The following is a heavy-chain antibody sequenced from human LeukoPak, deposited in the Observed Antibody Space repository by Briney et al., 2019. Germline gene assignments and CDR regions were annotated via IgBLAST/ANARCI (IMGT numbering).Heavy chain of an antibody. CDR2: ISWNGGTI. CDR1: GFTFDDYA. V-gene: IGHV3-9*03. D-gene: IGHD4-17*01. J-gene: IGHJ4*02. Sequence: GGSLRLSCAASGFTFDDYAMHWVRQAPGKGLEWVSGISWNGGTIGYADSVKGRFTISRDNAKNSLYLQMNSLRAEDMALYYCAKDFDGDWLHSYIDYWGQGTLVTVSS. CDR3: AKDFDGDWLHSYIDY.